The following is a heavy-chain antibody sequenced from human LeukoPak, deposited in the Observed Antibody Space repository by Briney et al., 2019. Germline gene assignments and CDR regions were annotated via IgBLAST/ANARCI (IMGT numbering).Heavy chain of an antibody. CDR3: ARRTYYYGSGSYYPPGARKYYFDY. D-gene: IGHD3-10*01. CDR1: GGSISSSSYY. J-gene: IGHJ4*02. CDR2: IYYSGST. Sequence: SETLSLTCTVSGGSISSSSYYWGWIRQPPGKGLEWIGSIYYSGSTNYNPSLKSRVTISVDTSKNQFSLKLSSVTAADTAVYYCARRTYYYGSGSYYPPGARKYYFDYWGQGTLVTVSS. V-gene: IGHV4-39*07.